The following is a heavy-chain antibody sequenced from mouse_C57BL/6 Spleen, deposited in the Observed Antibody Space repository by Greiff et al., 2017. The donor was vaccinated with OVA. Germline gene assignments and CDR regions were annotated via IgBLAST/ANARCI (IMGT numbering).Heavy chain of an antibody. CDR1: GYAFSSSW. D-gene: IGHD1-1*01. Sequence: QVQLQQSGPELVKPGASVKISCKASGYAFSSSWMNWVKQRPGKGLVWIGRIYPGDGDTNYNGKFKGKATLTADKSSSTAYMQLSSLTSEDSAVYFCAREEKRYYGSSAFDYWGKGTTLTVSS. CDR2: IYPGDGDT. CDR3: AREEKRYYGSSAFDY. J-gene: IGHJ2*01. V-gene: IGHV1-82*01.